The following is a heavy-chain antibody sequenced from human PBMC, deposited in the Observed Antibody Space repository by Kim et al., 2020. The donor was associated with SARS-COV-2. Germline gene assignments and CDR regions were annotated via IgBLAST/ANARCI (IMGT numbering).Heavy chain of an antibody. V-gene: IGHV3-30*04. D-gene: IGHD3-10*01. CDR1: GLTFSSYA. J-gene: IGHJ4*02. CDR2: ISYDGSNK. Sequence: GGSLRLSCAASGLTFSSYAMHWVRQAPGKGLEWVAVISYDGSNKYYADSVKGRFTISRDNSKNTLYLQMNSLRAEDTAVYYCASPTGEDWGQGTLVTVSS. CDR3: ASPTGED.